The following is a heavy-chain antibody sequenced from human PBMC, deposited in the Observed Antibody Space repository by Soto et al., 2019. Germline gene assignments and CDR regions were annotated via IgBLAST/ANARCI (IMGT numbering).Heavy chain of an antibody. CDR3: AKGRTFFDF. CDR2: ISDGDGAT. Sequence: EVHLLESGGGLVKPGGSLRLSCAASGFAFSDYPMTWVRQAPGKGLEWVSDISDGDGATHYADSVKGRFTISRDDSKNTLYLQMDSLRAEDAAVYYCAKGRTFFDFWGQGTLVTVSS. J-gene: IGHJ4*02. D-gene: IGHD3-16*01. CDR1: GFAFSDYP. V-gene: IGHV3-23*01.